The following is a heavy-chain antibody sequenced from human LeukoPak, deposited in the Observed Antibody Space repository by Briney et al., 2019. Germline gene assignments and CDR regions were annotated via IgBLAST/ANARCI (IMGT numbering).Heavy chain of an antibody. Sequence: PGGSLRLSCTASGFTFSDFYMSWIRQAPGKGLEWVSYISSSGNAIYSADSVKGRFTISRDNAKNSLYLQMNSLRAEDTAVYYCARDLRRLTYIDFWGQGILVTVSS. CDR2: ISSSGNAI. CDR3: ARDLRRLTYIDF. V-gene: IGHV3-11*01. CDR1: GFTFSDFY. D-gene: IGHD6-25*01. J-gene: IGHJ4*02.